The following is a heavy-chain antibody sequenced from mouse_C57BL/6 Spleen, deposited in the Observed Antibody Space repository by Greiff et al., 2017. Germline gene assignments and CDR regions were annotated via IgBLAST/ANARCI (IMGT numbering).Heavy chain of an antibody. CDR3: ARGGGKNKKPLGY. D-gene: IGHD1-1*02. Sequence: QVQLQQSGPELVKPGASVKISCKASGYAFTTSWMNWVKQRPGKGLEWIGRIYPGDGDTNYNGKFKGKATLTADKSSRTAYMQLSSLTSEASAVYVLARGGGKNKKPLGYWGQGTTLTVSS. CDR1: GYAFTTSW. CDR2: IYPGDGDT. J-gene: IGHJ2*01. V-gene: IGHV1-82*01.